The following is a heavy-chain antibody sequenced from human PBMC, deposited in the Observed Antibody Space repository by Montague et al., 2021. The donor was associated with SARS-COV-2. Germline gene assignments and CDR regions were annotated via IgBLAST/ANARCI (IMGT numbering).Heavy chain of an antibody. Sequence: SETLSLTCTVSGGSISSSSYYWGWIRQPPGKGLEWIGSIYYSGSTYYNPSLKSRVTISVDTSKNQFPLKLSSVTAADTAVYYCASHPVGYCSITSCYVGWGQGTLVTVSS. CDR3: ASHPVGYCSITSCYVG. CDR1: GGSISSSSYY. V-gene: IGHV4-39*01. CDR2: IYYSGST. D-gene: IGHD2-2*01. J-gene: IGHJ4*02.